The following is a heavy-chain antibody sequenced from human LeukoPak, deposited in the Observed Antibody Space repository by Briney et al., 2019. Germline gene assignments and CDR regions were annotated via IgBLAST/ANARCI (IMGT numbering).Heavy chain of an antibody. CDR2: IDWDDDK. V-gene: IGHV2-70*11. CDR3: ARYSYDSSGYGDAFDI. J-gene: IGHJ3*02. Sequence: SGPTLVNPTQTLTLTCTFSGFSLRTSGMCVSWIRQPPGKALEWLARIDWDDDKYYSTSLKTRLTISKDTSKNQVVLTMTNMDPVDTATYYCARYSYDSSGYGDAFDIWGQGTMVTVSS. CDR1: GFSLRTSGMC. D-gene: IGHD3-22*01.